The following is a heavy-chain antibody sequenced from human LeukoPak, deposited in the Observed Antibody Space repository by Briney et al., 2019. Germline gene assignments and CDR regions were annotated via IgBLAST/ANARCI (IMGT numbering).Heavy chain of an antibody. CDR3: ARGRYYYYYYMDV. V-gene: IGHV4-59*01. CDR1: GGSTSSYY. J-gene: IGHJ6*03. CDR2: IYYSGST. Sequence: PLETLSLTCTVSGGSTSSYYWSWIRQPPGKGLEWIGYIYYSGSTNYNPSLKSRVTISVDTPKNQFSLKLSSVTAADTAVYYCARGRYYYYYYMDVWGKGTTVTVSS.